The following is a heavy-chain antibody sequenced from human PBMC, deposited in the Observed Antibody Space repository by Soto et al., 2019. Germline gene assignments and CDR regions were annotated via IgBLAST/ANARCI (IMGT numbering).Heavy chain of an antibody. CDR2: ISAYNGNT. V-gene: IGHV1-18*04. Sequence: ASVKVSCKASGYTFTGYYMHWVRQAPGQGLEWMGWISAYNGNTNYAQKLQGRVTMTTDTSTSTAYMELRSLRSDDTAVYYCARVSERETFDYWGQGTLVTVSS. CDR1: GYTFTGYY. J-gene: IGHJ4*02. CDR3: ARVSERETFDY. D-gene: IGHD1-26*01.